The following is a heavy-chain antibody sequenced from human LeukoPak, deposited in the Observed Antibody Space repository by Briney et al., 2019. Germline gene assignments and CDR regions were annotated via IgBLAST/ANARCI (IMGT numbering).Heavy chain of an antibody. CDR1: GFTFSRSG. CDR2: ISGSGGST. D-gene: IGHD3-10*01. CDR3: AKGGRGSGSYSLNYFDY. J-gene: IGHJ4*02. Sequence: GGTLRLSCAASGFTFSRSGMSWVRQAPGKGLEWVSAISGSGGSTYYADSVKGRFTISRDNSKNTLYLQMNSLRAEDTAVYYCAKGGRGSGSYSLNYFDYWGQGTLVTVSS. V-gene: IGHV3-23*01.